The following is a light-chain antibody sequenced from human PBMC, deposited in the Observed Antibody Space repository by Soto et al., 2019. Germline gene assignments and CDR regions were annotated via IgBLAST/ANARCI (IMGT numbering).Light chain of an antibody. CDR1: QSLTSSY. Sequence: EIVLTQSPGTLSLSPGETATLSCRASQSLTSSYLAWYQQRPGQAPSLLIYGVSSRATGIPDRFSGSGSGTDFTLTITRLEPEDFAVYYCQQRSNWPPKTFGQGTKVDIK. CDR2: GVS. CDR3: QQRSNWPPKT. V-gene: IGKV3D-20*02. J-gene: IGKJ1*01.